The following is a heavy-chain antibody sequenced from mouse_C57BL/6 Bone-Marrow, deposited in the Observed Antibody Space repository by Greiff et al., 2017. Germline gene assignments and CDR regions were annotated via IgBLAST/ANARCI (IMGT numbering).Heavy chain of an antibody. CDR1: GYTFTSYW. V-gene: IGHV1-64*01. CDR3: AGVLRFYAMDY. D-gene: IGHD1-1*01. Sequence: QVQLQQSGAELVKPGASVKLSCKASGYTFTSYWMHWVKQRPGQGLEWIGMIHPNSGSTNYNEKFKSKATLTVDKSSSTAYMQLSSLTSEDSAVYYCAGVLRFYAMDYWGQGTSVTVSS. J-gene: IGHJ4*01. CDR2: IHPNSGST.